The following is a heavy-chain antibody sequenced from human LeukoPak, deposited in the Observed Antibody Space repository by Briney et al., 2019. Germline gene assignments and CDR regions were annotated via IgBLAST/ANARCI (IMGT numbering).Heavy chain of an antibody. D-gene: IGHD3-3*01. CDR3: ARPPNLAIFGVVPQYFQH. J-gene: IGHJ1*01. Sequence: PSETLSLTCSVYGGSFSGYYWSWIRQPPGKGLEWIGEINHSGSTNYNPPLKSRVTISVDTSKNQFSLKLSSVTAADTAVYYCARPPNLAIFGVVPQYFQHWGQGTLVTVSS. V-gene: IGHV4-34*01. CDR2: INHSGST. CDR1: GGSFSGYY.